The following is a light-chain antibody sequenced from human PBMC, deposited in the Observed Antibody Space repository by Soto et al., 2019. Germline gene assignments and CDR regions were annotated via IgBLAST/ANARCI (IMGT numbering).Light chain of an antibody. CDR3: LQHGSYLYT. CDR2: AAS. Sequence: DIQMTQSPSAMSASVGDRVTITCRASQVISSYLAWFQQKPGKVPKRLIYAASTLQSGVPSRFSGSGSGTVFTLTISSLQPDDFATYYCLQHGSYLYTFGQGTKLEIK. CDR1: QVISSY. J-gene: IGKJ2*01. V-gene: IGKV1-17*03.